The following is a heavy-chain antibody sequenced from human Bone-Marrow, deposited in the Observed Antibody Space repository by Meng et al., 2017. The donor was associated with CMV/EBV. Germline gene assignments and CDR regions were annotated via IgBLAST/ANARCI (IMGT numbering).Heavy chain of an antibody. CDR2: INPNSGGT. CDR3: ARDENFWGSPYGPDY. D-gene: IGHD3-16*01. CDR1: GYTFTGYY. V-gene: IGHV1-2*02. J-gene: IGHJ4*02. Sequence: ASVKVSCKASGYTFTGYYMHWVRQAPGQGLEWMGWINPNSGGTNYAQKFQGRVTMTRDTSISKAYMELNSLRAEDTALYDCARDENFWGSPYGPDYWGQGTLVTVSS.